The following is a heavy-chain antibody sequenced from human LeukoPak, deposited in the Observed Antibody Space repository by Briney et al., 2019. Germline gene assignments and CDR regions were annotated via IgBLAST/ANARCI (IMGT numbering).Heavy chain of an antibody. CDR1: GLTFSNYA. CDR2: ISDSGGTT. Sequence: GGSLRLSCTLSGLTFSNYAMSWVRQAPGRGLEWVSVISDSGGTTNYADSVQGRFTISRDNSRNTLFLQLSSLRDDDTAIYYCAKRIGYDYGYYDYWGQGALVTVTS. J-gene: IGHJ4*02. V-gene: IGHV3-23*01. D-gene: IGHD5-18*01. CDR3: AKRIGYDYGYYDY.